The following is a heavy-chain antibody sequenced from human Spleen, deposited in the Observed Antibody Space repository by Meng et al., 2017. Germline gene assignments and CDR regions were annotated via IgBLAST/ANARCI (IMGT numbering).Heavy chain of an antibody. Sequence: VPEAQAGAAVKNPGSSVKVSWKASGGTFSSYAISWVRQAPGQGLEWMGGIIPIFGTANYAQKFQGRVTITTDESTSTAYMELSSLRSEDTAVYYCARVPYGDDIYWYFDLWGRGTLVTVSS. CDR3: ARVPYGDDIYWYFDL. CDR1: GGTFSSYA. J-gene: IGHJ2*01. CDR2: IIPIFGTA. D-gene: IGHD4-17*01. V-gene: IGHV1-69*05.